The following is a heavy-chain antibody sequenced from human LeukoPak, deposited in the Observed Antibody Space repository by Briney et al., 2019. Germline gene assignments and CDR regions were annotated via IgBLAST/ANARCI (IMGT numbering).Heavy chain of an antibody. Sequence: PSETLSLPCTVSGLSLSSSNYYWVWIPPPPGKGLEWIGNIFYSGSTHCNPSLKSRVTISVDTSKNQFSLKLNSVTAADTAVYHCAGLVVGTATIDYWGQGTLVTVSS. CDR2: IFYSGST. CDR1: GLSLSSSNYY. J-gene: IGHJ4*02. D-gene: IGHD2-21*02. CDR3: AGLVVGTATIDY. V-gene: IGHV4-39*01.